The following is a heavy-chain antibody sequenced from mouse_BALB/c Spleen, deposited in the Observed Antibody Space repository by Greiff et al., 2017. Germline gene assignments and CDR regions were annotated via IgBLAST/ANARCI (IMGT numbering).Heavy chain of an antibody. CDR2: IYPSDSYT. Sequence: VQLQQSGAELVRPGASVKLSCKASGYTFTSYWINWVKQRPGQGLEWIGNIYPSDSYTNYNQKFKDKATLTVDKSSSTAYMQLSSPTSEDSAVYYCTSEVLYYGNPRSAMDYWGQGTSVTVSS. J-gene: IGHJ4*01. D-gene: IGHD2-1*01. CDR3: TSEVLYYGNPRSAMDY. V-gene: IGHV1-69*02. CDR1: GYTFTSYW.